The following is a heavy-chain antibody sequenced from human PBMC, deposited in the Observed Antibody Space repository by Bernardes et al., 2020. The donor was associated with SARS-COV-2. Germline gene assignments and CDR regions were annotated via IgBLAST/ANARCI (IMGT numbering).Heavy chain of an antibody. CDR2: ISYDGSNK. J-gene: IGHJ6*02. CDR3: ARSATYCSSTSCYHTFYYYYYGMDV. CDR1: GFTFSSYG. V-gene: IGHV3-30*03. D-gene: IGHD2-2*01. Sequence: CAASGFTFSSYGMHWVRQAPGKGLEWVAVISYDGSNKYYADSVKGRFTISRDNSKNTLYLQMNSLRAEDTAVYYCARSATYCSSTSCYHTFYYYYYGMDVWGQGTTVTVSS.